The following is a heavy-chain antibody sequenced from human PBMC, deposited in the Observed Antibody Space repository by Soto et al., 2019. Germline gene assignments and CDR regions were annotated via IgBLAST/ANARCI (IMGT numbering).Heavy chain of an antibody. Sequence: XESLKVSWKCSGNTFTSHVIAWVRQMPGKGLEWMGIIYADNSDTKYSPSFQGQVTISADKSISTAYLQWSSLKASDTAMYYCADIFYYDSKGGFDYWGQGTRVTVSS. J-gene: IGHJ4*02. CDR1: GNTFTSHV. CDR2: IYADNSDT. CDR3: ADIFYYDSKGGFDY. D-gene: IGHD3-22*01. V-gene: IGHV5-51*01.